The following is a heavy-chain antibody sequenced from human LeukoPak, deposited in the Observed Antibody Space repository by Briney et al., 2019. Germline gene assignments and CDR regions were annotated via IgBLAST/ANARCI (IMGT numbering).Heavy chain of an antibody. CDR2: VYYSGSA. V-gene: IGHV4-59*01. CDR3: ARDQNYYGSGSYLLERDNWFDP. D-gene: IGHD3-10*01. J-gene: IGHJ5*02. Sequence: EPAETLSLTCTVSGDSISTYQWSWIRQPPGKELEWIGNVYYSGSANYNPSLKSRVIISVDTSKNQLSLKLSPVTAADTAVYYCARDQNYYGSGSYLLERDNWFDPWGQGTLVTVSS. CDR1: GDSISTYQ.